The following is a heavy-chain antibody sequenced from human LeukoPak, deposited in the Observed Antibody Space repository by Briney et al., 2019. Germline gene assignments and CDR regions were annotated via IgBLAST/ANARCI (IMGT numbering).Heavy chain of an antibody. D-gene: IGHD6-13*01. CDR1: GFTFSSYG. J-gene: IGHJ4*02. Sequence: PGGSLRLSCAASGFTFSSYGMHWVRQAPGKGLEWVAVIWYDGSNKYYADSVKGRFTISRDNSKNTLYLQMNSLRAEDTAVYYCARGSSSWYESDAHFDYWGQGTLVTVSS. V-gene: IGHV3-33*01. CDR3: ARGSSSWYESDAHFDY. CDR2: IWYDGSNK.